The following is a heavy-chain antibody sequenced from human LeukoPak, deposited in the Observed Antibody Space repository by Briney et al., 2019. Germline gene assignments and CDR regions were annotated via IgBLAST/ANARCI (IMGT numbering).Heavy chain of an antibody. Sequence: QAGGSLRPSCAPSAVTFSTYSMTWVRQGPGKGMEWVSSILTSGAKIFYADSVKGRFTISRDNSKNTLYLQMNSLRGEDTAVYSCAKDVAPDSGGELDYWGQGTLVTVSS. CDR2: ILTSGAKI. V-gene: IGHV3-23*01. CDR1: AVTFSTYS. J-gene: IGHJ4*02. CDR3: AKDVAPDSGGELDY. D-gene: IGHD3-16*01.